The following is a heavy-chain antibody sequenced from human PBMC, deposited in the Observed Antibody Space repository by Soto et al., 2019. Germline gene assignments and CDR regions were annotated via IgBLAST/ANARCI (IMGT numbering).Heavy chain of an antibody. CDR2: ISSSGSTI. J-gene: IGHJ4*02. CDR1: GFTFSSYA. V-gene: IGHV3-48*04. D-gene: IGHD5-18*01. CDR3: ARGGGRYSYGYNY. Sequence: EVQLLESGGGLVHPGGSLRLSCAASGFTFSSYAMGWVRQAPGKGLEWVSYISSSGSTIYYADSVKGRFTISRDNAKNSLYLQMNSLRAEDTAVYYCARGGGRYSYGYNYWGQGTLVTVSS.